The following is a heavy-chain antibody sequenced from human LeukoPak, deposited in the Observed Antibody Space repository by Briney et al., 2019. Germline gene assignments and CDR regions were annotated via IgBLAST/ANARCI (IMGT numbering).Heavy chain of an antibody. J-gene: IGHJ4*02. Sequence: GGSLRLSHAASGFTFSSYEMIWVRQAPAKGLEWVSYISSSGSTIYYADSAKGRFTISRDNAKNSLDLQMNSLRAEDTAVYYCARDGRIGDYFDYWGQGTLVTVSS. V-gene: IGHV3-48*03. CDR3: ARDGRIGDYFDY. CDR2: ISSSGSTI. CDR1: GFTFSSYE. D-gene: IGHD3-16*01.